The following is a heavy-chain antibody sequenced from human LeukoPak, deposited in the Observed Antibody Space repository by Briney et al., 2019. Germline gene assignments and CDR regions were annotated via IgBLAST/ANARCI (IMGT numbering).Heavy chain of an antibody. Sequence: GGSLRLSCAASGFTFSSYSMNWVRQAPGKGLEWVSYISSSSSTIYYADSVKGRFTISRDNAKNSLYLQVNSLRAEDTAVYYCARAMSSSSWYPLDYWGQGTLVTVSS. CDR2: ISSSSSTI. CDR3: ARAMSSSSWYPLDY. CDR1: GFTFSSYS. V-gene: IGHV3-48*01. J-gene: IGHJ4*02. D-gene: IGHD6-13*01.